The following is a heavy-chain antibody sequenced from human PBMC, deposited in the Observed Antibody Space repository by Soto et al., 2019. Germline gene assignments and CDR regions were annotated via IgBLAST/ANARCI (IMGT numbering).Heavy chain of an antibody. V-gene: IGHV3-33*01. Sequence: QVQLVESGGGVVQPGRSLRLSCTAAGFTLSDYGMHWVRQTPGKGLEWLAVIWHDGGEKYYADSVTGRFTISRDNSKNTVHLQIDSLGTEDTALYYCARDPGRDSPIEYWGQGTLVTVSS. J-gene: IGHJ4*02. CDR2: IWHDGGEK. D-gene: IGHD3-22*01. CDR1: GFTLSDYG. CDR3: ARDPGRDSPIEY.